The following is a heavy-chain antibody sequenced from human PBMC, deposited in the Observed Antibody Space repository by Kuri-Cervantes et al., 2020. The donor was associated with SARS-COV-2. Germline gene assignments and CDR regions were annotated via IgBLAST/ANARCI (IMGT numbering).Heavy chain of an antibody. CDR3: ARDRVYSSSSYYYYYGMDV. CDR1: GGSLNSDEYY. CDR2: IYSSGST. J-gene: IGHJ6*02. Sequence: LRLSCSLSGGSLNSDEYYWSWFRQPAGKGLEWIGRIYSSGSTKYNPSLKSRVSIAIDTSENQFSLELSSVTAADTAVYYCARDRVYSSSSYYYYYGMDVWGQGTTVTVSS. D-gene: IGHD6-6*01. V-gene: IGHV4-61*02.